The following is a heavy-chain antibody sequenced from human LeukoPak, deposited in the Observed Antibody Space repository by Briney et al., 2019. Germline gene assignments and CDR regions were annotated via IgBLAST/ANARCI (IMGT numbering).Heavy chain of an antibody. J-gene: IGHJ4*02. D-gene: IGHD6-19*01. V-gene: IGHV4-59*01. CDR1: GGSISSYY. CDR2: IYYSGST. CDR3: ARGTAVAGPFDY. Sequence: SETLSLTXTVFGGSISSYYWSWIRQPPGKGLEWIGYIYYSGSTNYNPSLKSRVTISVDTSKNQFSLKLSSVTAADTAVYYCARGTAVAGPFDYWGQGNLVTVSS.